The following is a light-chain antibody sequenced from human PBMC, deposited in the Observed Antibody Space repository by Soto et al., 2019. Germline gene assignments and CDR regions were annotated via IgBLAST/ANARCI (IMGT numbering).Light chain of an antibody. V-gene: IGKV1-39*01. CDR3: QQSYTTANT. Sequence: DIQMTQSPSSLSASVGDRVTITCRASQSISDYLNWYQKKPGKAPKLLIYGTSYLQSEVPSRFSGRGSGTDFTLTISSLQLEDFATYFCQQSYTTANTFGQGTRLEIK. J-gene: IGKJ2*01. CDR2: GTS. CDR1: QSISDY.